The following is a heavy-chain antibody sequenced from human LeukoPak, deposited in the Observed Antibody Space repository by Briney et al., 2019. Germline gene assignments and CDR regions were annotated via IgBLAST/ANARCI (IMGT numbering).Heavy chain of an antibody. D-gene: IGHD3-10*01. V-gene: IGHV3-21*01. CDR1: GFSFSSYT. Sequence: GGSLRLSCAASGFSFSSYTMNWVRQTPGKGLEWVSSISGSSSYIYYADSVKGRFTISRDNSKNTLYLQMNSLRAEDTAVYYCARESDVLLWFGDPTRATAYWGQGTLVTVSS. J-gene: IGHJ4*02. CDR3: ARESDVLLWFGDPTRATAY. CDR2: ISGSSSYI.